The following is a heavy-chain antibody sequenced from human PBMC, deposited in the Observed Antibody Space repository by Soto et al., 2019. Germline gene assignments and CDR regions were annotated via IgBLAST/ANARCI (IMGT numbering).Heavy chain of an antibody. J-gene: IGHJ4*02. CDR1: GFPFSGYE. CDR2: ISNTGFTI. Sequence: GGSLRLSCAASGFPFSGYEMNLVRQSPGKGLEWVSYISNTGFTIYYADSVRGRFAISRDNAKNSLYLQMNSLGAGDTAVYYCARGYGDFDYWGQGTVVTVSS. D-gene: IGHD4-17*01. CDR3: ARGYGDFDY. V-gene: IGHV3-48*03.